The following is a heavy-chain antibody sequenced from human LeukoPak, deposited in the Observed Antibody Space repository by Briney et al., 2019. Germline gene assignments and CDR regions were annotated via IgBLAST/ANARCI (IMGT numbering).Heavy chain of an antibody. CDR3: ARVGGSYFKGDY. D-gene: IGHD1-26*01. V-gene: IGHV4-30-4*01. J-gene: IGHJ4*02. Sequence: PSETLSLTCTVSGGSISSGDYYWSWIRQPPGKGLEWIGYIYYSGSTYYNPSLKSRVTISVDTSKNQFSLKLSSVTAADTAVYYCARVGGSYFKGDYWGQGTLVTVSS. CDR1: GGSISSGDYY. CDR2: IYYSGST.